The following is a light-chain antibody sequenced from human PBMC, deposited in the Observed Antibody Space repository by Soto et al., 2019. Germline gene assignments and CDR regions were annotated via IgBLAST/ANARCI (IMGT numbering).Light chain of an antibody. CDR3: RQYYSTRT. CDR2: WAS. V-gene: IGKV4-1*01. J-gene: IGKJ1*01. CDR1: QSVLYSSNNKNY. Sequence: DIVMTQSPDSLAVSLGERATINCKSSQSVLYSSNNKNYLAWYQQKPGQSPKLLIYWASTRESGVPDRFSGSGSGTDFTLTISSLQAEDVALYYCRQYYSTRTFGQGTKVEIK.